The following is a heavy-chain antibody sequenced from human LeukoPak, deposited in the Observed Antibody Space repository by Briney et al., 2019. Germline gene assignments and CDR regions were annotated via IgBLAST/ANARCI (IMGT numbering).Heavy chain of an antibody. J-gene: IGHJ4*02. Sequence: ASVNVSRKASAYTFTDYYMHWVRQAPGQGLEWMGWINPNSGGTNYAQKFQGRVTMTRDTSISTAYVELSSLRSDDTAVYYCARGFSSGWYYYWGQGTLVTVSS. V-gene: IGHV1-2*02. D-gene: IGHD6-19*01. CDR3: ARGFSSGWYYY. CDR2: INPNSGGT. CDR1: AYTFTDYY.